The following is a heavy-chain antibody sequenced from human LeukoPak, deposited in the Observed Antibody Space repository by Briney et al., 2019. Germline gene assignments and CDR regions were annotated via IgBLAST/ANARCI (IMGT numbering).Heavy chain of an antibody. CDR3: ASLDYYGSGSYPVDY. CDR2: IWYDGSNK. Sequence: PGRSLRLSCAASGFTFSSYGMHRVRQAPGKGLEWVGVIWYDGSNKYYAASVKGRFTISRDNSKNTLYLQMNSLRAEDTAVYYCASLDYYGSGSYPVDYWGQGTLVTVSS. V-gene: IGHV3-33*01. CDR1: GFTFSSYG. D-gene: IGHD3-10*01. J-gene: IGHJ4*02.